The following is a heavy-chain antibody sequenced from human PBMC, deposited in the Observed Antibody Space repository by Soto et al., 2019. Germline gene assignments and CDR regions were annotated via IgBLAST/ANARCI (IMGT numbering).Heavy chain of an antibody. Sequence: QVQLVQSGAEVKKPGASVKVSCKASGYTFTSYDINWVRQATGHGLEWMGGMNPSNGNTVYAQKFQGRVTMTRDTSISTAYLELSILTSEYTAVYFCAREDHSIWNNWFDPWGQGTLVTVSS. CDR1: GYTFTSYD. V-gene: IGHV1-8*01. J-gene: IGHJ5*02. CDR3: AREDHSIWNNWFDP. CDR2: MNPSNGNT. D-gene: IGHD6-13*01.